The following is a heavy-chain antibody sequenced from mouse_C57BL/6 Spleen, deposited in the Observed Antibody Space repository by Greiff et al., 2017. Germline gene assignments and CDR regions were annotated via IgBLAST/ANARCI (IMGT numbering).Heavy chain of an antibody. J-gene: IGHJ3*01. Sequence: VQLQQPGAELVMPGASVKLSCKASGYPFTSYWMPWVKQRPGQGLEWFGEIDPSDSYTNYNQKFKGKSTLTVDKSSSTAYMQLSSLTSEDSAVYYCARFNYDYDGFAYWGQGTLVTVAA. CDR2: IDPSDSYT. V-gene: IGHV1-69*01. D-gene: IGHD2-4*01. CDR1: GYPFTSYW. CDR3: ARFNYDYDGFAY.